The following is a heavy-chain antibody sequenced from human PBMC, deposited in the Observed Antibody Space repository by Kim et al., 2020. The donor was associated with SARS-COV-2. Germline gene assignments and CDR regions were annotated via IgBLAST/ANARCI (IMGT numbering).Heavy chain of an antibody. D-gene: IGHD2-2*01. Sequence: GGSLRLSCAASGFTFSSYEMNWVRQAPGKGLEWVSYISSSGSTIYYADSVKGRFTISRDNAKNSLYLQMNSLRAEDTAVYYCALGAAASYYYYGMDVWGQGTTVTVSS. CDR2: ISSSGSTI. CDR1: GFTFSSYE. V-gene: IGHV3-48*03. CDR3: ALGAAASYYYYGMDV. J-gene: IGHJ6*02.